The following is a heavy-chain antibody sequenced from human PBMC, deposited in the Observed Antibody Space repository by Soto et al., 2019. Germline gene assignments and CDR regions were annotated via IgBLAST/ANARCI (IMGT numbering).Heavy chain of an antibody. CDR1: GYTFTSYG. CDR3: ARGVPAAMYYYYYYMDV. J-gene: IGHJ6*03. CDR2: ISAYNGNT. V-gene: IGHV1-18*01. Sequence: ASVKVSCKASGYTFTSYGISWVRQAPGQGLEWKGRISAYNGNTNYAQKLQGRVTMTTDTSTSTAYMELRSLRSDDTAVYYCARGVPAAMYYYYYYMDVWGKGTTVTVSS. D-gene: IGHD2-2*01.